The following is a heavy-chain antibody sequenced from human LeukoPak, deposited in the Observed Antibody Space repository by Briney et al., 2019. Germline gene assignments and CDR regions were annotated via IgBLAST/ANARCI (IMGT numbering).Heavy chain of an antibody. J-gene: IGHJ4*02. V-gene: IGHV3-7*01. Sequence: GGSLRLSCAASGFSFSNYGMHWVRQAPGKGLEWVADMKEDGNEKNYLASVQGRFTISRDIAGNAVHLEMNSLRVEDTAVYYCTRMLLFQSSSYRPSDYWGQGTLVTVS. CDR2: MKEDGNEK. D-gene: IGHD3-22*01. CDR1: GFSFSNYG. CDR3: TRMLLFQSSSYRPSDY.